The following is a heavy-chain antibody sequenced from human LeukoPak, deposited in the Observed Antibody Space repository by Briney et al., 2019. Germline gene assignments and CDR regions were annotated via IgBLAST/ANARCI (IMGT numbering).Heavy chain of an antibody. J-gene: IGHJ3*02. V-gene: IGHV4-59*01. Sequence: SETLSLTCTVSGGSISNYYWSWIRQPPGKELEWTGYIYYSGSTNYNPSLKSRVTISVDTSKNQFSLKLSSVTVADTAVYYCASHVSYAFDIWGQGTMVTVSS. CDR2: IYYSGST. CDR1: GGSISNYY. CDR3: ASHVSYAFDI.